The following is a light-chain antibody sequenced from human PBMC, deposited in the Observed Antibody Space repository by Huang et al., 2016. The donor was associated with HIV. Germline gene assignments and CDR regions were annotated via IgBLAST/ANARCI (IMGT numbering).Light chain of an antibody. V-gene: IGKV1-39*01. J-gene: IGKJ2*01. CDR3: QPSTVTRRT. Sequence: DIQITQSPSSLSASVGDRVIITCRASQNINRYLNWYQQQPGKAPKLLITGASKLQSVVPSSFSGSCAGTHFTLANSSLQPEDYATYYCQPSTVTRRTFGQGTKLEI. CDR1: QNINRY. CDR2: GAS.